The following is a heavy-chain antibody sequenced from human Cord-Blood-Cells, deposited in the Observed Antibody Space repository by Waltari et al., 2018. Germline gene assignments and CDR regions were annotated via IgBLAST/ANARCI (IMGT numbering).Heavy chain of an antibody. CDR2: INHSGST. CDR1: GGSFSGYY. D-gene: IGHD6-13*01. V-gene: IGHV4-34*01. J-gene: IGHJ4*02. CDR3: ARGRGSSSWLDY. Sequence: QLQLQQWGAGLLTPSETLSLTCAVYGGSFSGYYWSWIRQPPGKGLEWIGEINHSGSTNYNPSLKSRVTISVDTSKNQFSLKLSSVTAADTAVYYCARGRGSSSWLDYWGQGTLVTVSS.